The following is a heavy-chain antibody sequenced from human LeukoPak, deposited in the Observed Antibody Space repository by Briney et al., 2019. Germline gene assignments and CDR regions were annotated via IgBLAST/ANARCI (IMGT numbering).Heavy chain of an antibody. CDR2: ISWNSGSV. CDR1: GFTFDDYA. CDR3: AKGLWFGELLLGGSFDY. Sequence: PGGSLRLSCAASGFTFDDYAMHWVRQAPGKGLGWVSGISWNSGSVGYADSVKGRFTISRDNAKNSLYLQMNSLRAEDTALYYCAKGLWFGELLLGGSFDYWGQGTLVTVSS. J-gene: IGHJ4*02. V-gene: IGHV3-9*01. D-gene: IGHD3-10*01.